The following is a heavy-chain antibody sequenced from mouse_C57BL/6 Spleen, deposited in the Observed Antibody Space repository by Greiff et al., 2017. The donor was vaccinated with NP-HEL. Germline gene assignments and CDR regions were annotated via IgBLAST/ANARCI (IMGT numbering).Heavy chain of an antibody. Sequence: VQLKESGGGLVKPGGSLKLSCAASGFTFSDYGMHWVRQAPEKGLEWVAYISSGSSTIYYADTVKGRFTISSDNAKNTLFLQMTSLRSEDTARYYCASNDGYYLLAYWGQGTLVTVSA. J-gene: IGHJ3*01. CDR3: ASNDGYYLLAY. D-gene: IGHD2-3*01. CDR2: ISSGSSTI. CDR1: GFTFSDYG. V-gene: IGHV5-17*01.